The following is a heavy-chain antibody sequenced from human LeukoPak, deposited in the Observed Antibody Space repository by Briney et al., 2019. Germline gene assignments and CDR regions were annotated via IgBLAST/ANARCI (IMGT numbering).Heavy chain of an antibody. V-gene: IGHV4-59*08. CDR3: ARLVPTGSAD. J-gene: IGHJ4*02. CDR2: IYYSGST. CDR1: GGSISSYY. Sequence: PSETLSLTCTVSGGSISSYYWSWIRQPPGKGLEWIGYIYYSGSTNYNPSLKSRVTISVDTSKNQFSLKLSSVTAADTAVYYCARLVPTGSADWGQGTLVTVSS. D-gene: IGHD3-10*01.